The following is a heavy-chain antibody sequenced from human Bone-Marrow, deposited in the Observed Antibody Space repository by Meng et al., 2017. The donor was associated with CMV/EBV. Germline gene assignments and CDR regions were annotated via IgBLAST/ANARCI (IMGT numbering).Heavy chain of an antibody. CDR2: IYYSGST. V-gene: IGHV4-39*07. J-gene: IGHJ3*02. Sequence: SETLSLTCTVSGCSISSSSYYWGWIRQPPGKGLEWIGSIYYSGSTYYNPSLKSRVTISVDTSKYQFSLKLSSVTAADTAVYYCARIKYCSSTSCYHAFDIWGQGTMVTVSS. CDR1: GCSISSSSYY. CDR3: ARIKYCSSTSCYHAFDI. D-gene: IGHD2-2*01.